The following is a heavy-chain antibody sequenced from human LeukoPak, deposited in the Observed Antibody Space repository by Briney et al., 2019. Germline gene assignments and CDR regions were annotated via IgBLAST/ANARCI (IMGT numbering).Heavy chain of an antibody. CDR1: GDIVSSNSAA. CDR2: TYYRSKRYN. J-gene: IGHJ4*02. CDR3: ARVFSSAYDTSFDY. V-gene: IGHV6-1*01. Sequence: SQTLSLTCALSGDIVSSNSAAWNWIRQSPSRGLEWLGRTYYRSKRYNNYAVSVKSRLTINPDTSKNQFSLQLNSVTPEDAAVYYCARVFSSAYDTSFDYWGQGTLVTVSS. D-gene: IGHD5-12*01.